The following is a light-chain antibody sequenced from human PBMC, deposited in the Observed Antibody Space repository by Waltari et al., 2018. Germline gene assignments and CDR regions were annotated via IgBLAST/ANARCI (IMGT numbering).Light chain of an antibody. CDR2: WAS. CDR1: RSVLYSSNNKNY. V-gene: IGKV4-1*01. CDR3: QQYYRAPQT. Sequence: DFVMTQSPDSLAVSLGERATINCKSRRSVLYSSNNKNYLAWYQQKPRQPPKLLIYWASTRESGVPDRFSGSGSATDFTLTISSLQAEDVAVYYCQQYYRAPQTFGQGTKVEIK. J-gene: IGKJ1*01.